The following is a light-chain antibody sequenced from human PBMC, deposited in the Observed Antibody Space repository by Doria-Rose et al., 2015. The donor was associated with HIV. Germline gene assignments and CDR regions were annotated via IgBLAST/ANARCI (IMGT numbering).Light chain of an antibody. Sequence: DIRMTQSPSTLSASVGDRVTITCRASQSISNWLAWYQQKPGQAPKLLIYKASTLQSGVPSRFRGSGSGTEFTLTINSLQPDDFATHYCQHFDKYFSWTFGHGTKVDIK. J-gene: IGKJ1*01. CDR3: QHFDKYFSWT. V-gene: IGKV1-5*03. CDR2: KAS. CDR1: QSISNW.